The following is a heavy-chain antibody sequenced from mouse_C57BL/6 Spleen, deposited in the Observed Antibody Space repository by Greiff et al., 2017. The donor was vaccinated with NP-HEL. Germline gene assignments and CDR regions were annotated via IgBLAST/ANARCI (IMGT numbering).Heavy chain of an antibody. D-gene: IGHD2-4*01. CDR3: ARVTKYDYDGYFDV. CDR1: GFTFSDYG. Sequence: DVQLVESGGGLVKPGGSLKLSCAASGFTFSDYGMHWVRQAPEKGLEWVAYISSGSSTIYYADTVKGRFTISRDNAKNTLFLQMTSLRSEDTAMYYCARVTKYDYDGYFDVWGTGTTVTVSS. V-gene: IGHV5-17*01. J-gene: IGHJ1*03. CDR2: ISSGSSTI.